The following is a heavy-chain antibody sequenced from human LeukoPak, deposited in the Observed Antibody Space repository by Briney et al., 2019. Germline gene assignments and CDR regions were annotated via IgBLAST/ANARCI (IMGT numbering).Heavy chain of an antibody. Sequence: GGSLRLSCAASGFTFSSYWIHWVRQAPGKGLVWVSRINSEGSSTSYADSVKGRFTISRDNAKNTLYLQMNSLRAEDTAVYYCAKVRWDHRELLLALDYWGQGTLVTVSS. CDR3: AKVRWDHRELLLALDY. D-gene: IGHD1-26*01. CDR1: GFTFSSYW. V-gene: IGHV3-74*01. CDR2: INSEGSST. J-gene: IGHJ4*02.